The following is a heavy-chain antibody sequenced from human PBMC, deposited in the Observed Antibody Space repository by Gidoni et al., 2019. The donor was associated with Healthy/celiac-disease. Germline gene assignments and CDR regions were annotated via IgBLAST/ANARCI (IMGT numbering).Heavy chain of an antibody. CDR3: ARHQMFGYSYGGGAFDI. V-gene: IGHV4-39*01. CDR2: IYYSGST. D-gene: IGHD5-18*01. Sequence: QLQLQESGPGLVKPSETLSLTCTVSGGSISSSSYYWGWIRQPPGKGLEWIGSIYYSGSTYYNPSLKSRVTISVDTSKNQFSLKRSSVTAADTAVYYCARHQMFGYSYGGGAFDIWGQGTMVTVSS. J-gene: IGHJ3*02. CDR1: GGSISSSSYY.